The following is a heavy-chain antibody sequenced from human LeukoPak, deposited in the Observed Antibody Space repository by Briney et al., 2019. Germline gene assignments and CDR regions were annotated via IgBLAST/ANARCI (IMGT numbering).Heavy chain of an antibody. V-gene: IGHV3-53*01. CDR3: ATSGYYYRGAFDY. CDR1: GFTVSSNY. D-gene: IGHD3-22*01. Sequence: PGGSLRLSCAASGFTVSSNYMSWVRQAPGKGLAWVSVIYTDGSTYYADSVKGRFTISRDNSKNTLYLQMISLRAEDAAVYYCATSGYYYRGAFDYWGQGTLVTVSS. J-gene: IGHJ4*02. CDR2: IYTDGST.